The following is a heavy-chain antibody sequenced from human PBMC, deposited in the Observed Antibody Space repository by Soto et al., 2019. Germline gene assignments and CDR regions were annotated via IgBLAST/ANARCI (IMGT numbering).Heavy chain of an antibody. V-gene: IGHV5-51*01. Sequence: GESLKISCKGSGYTFTNYWIGWVRQMPGKGLEWMGIIYPGDSDTKYNPSFQGQVTISADKSITTTYLRWTSLKTSDTAIYYCAASIFYYGMDVWGQGTTVTVSS. CDR3: AASIFYYGMDV. CDR1: GYTFTNYW. CDR2: IYPGDSDT. J-gene: IGHJ6*02.